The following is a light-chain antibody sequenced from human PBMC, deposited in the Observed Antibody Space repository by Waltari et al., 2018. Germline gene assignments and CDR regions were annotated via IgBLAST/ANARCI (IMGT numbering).Light chain of an antibody. V-gene: IGLV2-23*01. J-gene: IGLJ3*02. CDR2: GG. Sequence: QSALPQPASVSGSPGQSVTISCPATASYVGTYRSVSWYQQHPGKAPKLILSGGSSRFSGSKSGNTASLTISGLQAEDEAHYYCCSYAGSGPWVFGGGTKLTVL. CDR1: ASYVGTYRS. CDR3: CSYAGSGPWV.